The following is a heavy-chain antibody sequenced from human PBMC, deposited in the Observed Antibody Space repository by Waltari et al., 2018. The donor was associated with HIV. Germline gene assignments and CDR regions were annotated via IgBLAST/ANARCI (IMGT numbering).Heavy chain of an antibody. D-gene: IGHD3-10*01. CDR1: GYTFTSYD. CDR2: MNPNSGNT. V-gene: IGHV1-8*01. CDR3: ARGPYYYGSGSYWFDP. Sequence: QVQLVQSGAEVKKPGASVKVSCKASGYTFTSYDINWVRQATGQGLEWMGWMNPNSGNTGYAQKFQGRVTMTRNTSISTANMELSSLRSEDTAVYYCARGPYYYGSGSYWFDPWGQGTLVTVSS. J-gene: IGHJ5*02.